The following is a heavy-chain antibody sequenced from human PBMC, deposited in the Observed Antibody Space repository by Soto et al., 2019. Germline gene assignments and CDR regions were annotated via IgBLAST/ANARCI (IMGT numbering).Heavy chain of an antibody. CDR1: GGSFSGYY. Sequence: QVQLQQWGAGLLKPSETLSLTCAVYGGSFSGYYWSWIRQPPGKGLEWIGEINHSGSTNYNLSLKSRVTISVDTSKNQFSLKLSSVTAADTAVYYCARVCGGDCYSFDYWGQGTLVTVSS. CDR3: ARVCGGDCYSFDY. D-gene: IGHD2-21*02. J-gene: IGHJ4*02. V-gene: IGHV4-34*01. CDR2: INHSGST.